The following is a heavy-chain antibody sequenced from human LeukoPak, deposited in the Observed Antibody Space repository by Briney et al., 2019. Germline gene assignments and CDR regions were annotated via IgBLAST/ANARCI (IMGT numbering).Heavy chain of an antibody. J-gene: IGHJ4*02. CDR3: TTASTKITMVRDDY. V-gene: IGHV3-15*07. D-gene: IGHD3-10*01. CDR1: GFTFSSYW. Sequence: GGSLRLSCAASGFTFSSYWMHWVRQAPGKGLVWVSRIKSKTDGGTTDYAAPVKGRFTISRDDSKNTLYLQMNSLKTEDTAVYYCTTASTKITMVRDDYWGQGTLVTVSS. CDR2: IKSKTDGGTT.